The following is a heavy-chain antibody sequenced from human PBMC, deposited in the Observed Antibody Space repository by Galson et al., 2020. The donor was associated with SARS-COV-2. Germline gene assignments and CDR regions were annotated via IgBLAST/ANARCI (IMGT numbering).Heavy chain of an antibody. V-gene: IGHV3-23*01. D-gene: IGHD2-15*01. Sequence: GGSLRLSCAASGFTFSSYAMSWVRQAPGKGLEWVSAISGSGGSTYYADSVKGRFTISRDNSKNTLYLQMNSLRAEDTAVYYCAKDPYRYCSGGSCYWDYGDYNGGDAFDIWGQGTMVTVSS. J-gene: IGHJ3*02. CDR3: AKDPYRYCSGGSCYWDYGDYNGGDAFDI. CDR2: ISGSGGST. CDR1: GFTFSSYA.